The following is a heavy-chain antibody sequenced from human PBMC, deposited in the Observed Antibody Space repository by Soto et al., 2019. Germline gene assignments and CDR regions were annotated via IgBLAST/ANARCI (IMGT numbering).Heavy chain of an antibody. CDR2: INHSGST. J-gene: IGHJ5*02. CDR1: GGSISGYY. CDR3: ARGRRSLVPAAANWFDP. V-gene: IGHV4-34*01. Sequence: SETLSLTCAVYGGSISGYYWSWIRQPPGKGLEWIGEINHSGSTNYNPSLKSRVTISVDTSKNQFSLKLSSVTAADTAVYYCARGRRSLVPAAANWFDPWGQGTLVTVSS. D-gene: IGHD2-2*01.